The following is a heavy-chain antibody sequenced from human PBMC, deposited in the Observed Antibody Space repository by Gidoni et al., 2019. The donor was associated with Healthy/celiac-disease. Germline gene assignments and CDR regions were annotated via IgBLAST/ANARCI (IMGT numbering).Heavy chain of an antibody. CDR3: ARGAVAGDYFDY. CDR1: GFTFSSYA. D-gene: IGHD6-19*01. V-gene: IGHV3-30-3*01. J-gene: IGHJ4*02. CDR2: ISYDGSNK. Sequence: QVQLVESGGGVVQPGRSLRLSCAASGFTFSSYAMHWVRQAPGKGLEWVAVISYDGSNKYYADSVKGRFTISRDNSKNTLYLQMNSLRAEDTAVYYCARGAVAGDYFDYWGQGTLVTVSS.